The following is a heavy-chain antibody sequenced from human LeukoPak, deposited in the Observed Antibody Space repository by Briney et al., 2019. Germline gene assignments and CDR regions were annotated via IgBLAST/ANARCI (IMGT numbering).Heavy chain of an antibody. V-gene: IGHV1-18*01. CDR1: GYTFTSYG. CDR2: ISAYNSNT. J-gene: IGHJ6*03. Sequence: ASVKVSCKASGYTFTSYGISWVRQAPGQGLEWMGWISAYNSNTNYAQKLQGRVTMTTDTSTSTAYMELRSLRSDDTAVYYCARDRVVYSYGFSYYYYMDVWGKGTTVTVSS. CDR3: ARDRVVYSYGFSYYYYMDV. D-gene: IGHD5-18*01.